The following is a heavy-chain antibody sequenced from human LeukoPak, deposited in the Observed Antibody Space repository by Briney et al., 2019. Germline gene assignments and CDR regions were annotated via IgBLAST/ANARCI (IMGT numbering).Heavy chain of an antibody. V-gene: IGHV3-33*01. CDR1: GFTFSSDG. J-gene: IGHJ4*02. Sequence: GGSLRLSCAASGFTFSSDGMHWVRQAPGKGLEWVAVIWYDGSNKYYADSVKGRFTISRDNSKNTLYLQMNSLRAEDTAVYYCARYATPHYYDSSGYLRYWGQGTLVTVSS. CDR2: IWYDGSNK. CDR3: ARYATPHYYDSSGYLRY. D-gene: IGHD3-22*01.